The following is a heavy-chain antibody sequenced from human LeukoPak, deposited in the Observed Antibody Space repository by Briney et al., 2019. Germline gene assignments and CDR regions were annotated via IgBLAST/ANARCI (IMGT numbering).Heavy chain of an antibody. CDR2: IKSKSDSGTT. CDR3: TTDYGFGQYDD. D-gene: IGHD3-10*01. CDR1: GFTFSDYY. Sequence: GGSLRLSCAASGFTFSDYYMSWIRQAPGRGLEWVGRIKSKSDSGTTDYAAPVRGRFAISRDDSENTVYLQMNSLKTEDTGLYYCTTDYGFGQYDDWGQGTPVIVSS. V-gene: IGHV3-15*01. J-gene: IGHJ4*02.